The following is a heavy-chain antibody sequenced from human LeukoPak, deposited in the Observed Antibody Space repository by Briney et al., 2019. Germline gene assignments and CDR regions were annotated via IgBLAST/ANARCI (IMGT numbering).Heavy chain of an antibody. CDR2: ISWNSGSI. CDR1: GFTFDDYA. J-gene: IGHJ4*02. V-gene: IGHV3-9*01. CDR3: AKDPSWGSSDFYYFES. Sequence: GGSLRLSCAASGFTFDDYAMHWVRQAPGKGLEWVSGISWNSGSISYADSVKGRFTISRDNAKNSLYLQMNSLRAEDTALYYCAKDPSWGSSDFYYFESWGQGTLVTVSS. D-gene: IGHD3-22*01.